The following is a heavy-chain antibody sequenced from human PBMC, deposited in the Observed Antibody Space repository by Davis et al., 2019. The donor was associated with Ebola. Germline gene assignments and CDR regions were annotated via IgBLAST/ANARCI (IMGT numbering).Heavy chain of an antibody. J-gene: IGHJ6*02. CDR2: INPNSGGT. D-gene: IGHD6-19*01. CDR1: GYTFTSYG. V-gene: IGHV1-2*04. Sequence: ASVKVSCKASGYTFTSYGISWVRQAPGQGLEWMGWINPNSGGTNYAQKFQGWVTMTRDTSISTAYMELSRLRSDDTAVYYCATSWLGREDYYYGMDVWGQGTLVTVSS. CDR3: ATSWLGREDYYYGMDV.